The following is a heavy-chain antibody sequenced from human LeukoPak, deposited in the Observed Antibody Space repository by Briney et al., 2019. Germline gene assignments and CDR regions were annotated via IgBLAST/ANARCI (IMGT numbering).Heavy chain of an antibody. CDR2: ISSSSSFI. J-gene: IGHJ4*02. V-gene: IGHV3-21*01. Sequence: GGSLRLSCAASGFTFSRYSMNWVRQAPGKGLEWVSSISSSSSFICYADSVKGRFTISRDNAKNSLYLQMNSLRAEDTAVYYCARDPPLGYCSSSSCPHLDYWGQGTLVTVSS. D-gene: IGHD2-2*01. CDR3: ARDPPLGYCSSSSCPHLDY. CDR1: GFTFSRYS.